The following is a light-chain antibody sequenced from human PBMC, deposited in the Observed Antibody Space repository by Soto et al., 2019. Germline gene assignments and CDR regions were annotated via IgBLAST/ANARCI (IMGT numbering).Light chain of an antibody. CDR2: AAS. J-gene: IGKJ1*01. Sequence: DIQMTQSPSSLSASVGDRVTITCRASQSISNYLKWYQKKPGKAPNLLIYAASTLQSGVPSRFSGSGSGTDFTLTIRSLQAEEFATYYCQQSYSSPWTFGQGTKVDI. CDR3: QQSYSSPWT. CDR1: QSISNY. V-gene: IGKV1-39*01.